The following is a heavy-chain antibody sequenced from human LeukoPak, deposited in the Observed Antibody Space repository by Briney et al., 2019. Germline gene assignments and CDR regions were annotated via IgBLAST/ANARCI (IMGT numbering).Heavy chain of an antibody. CDR1: GFIFSYYG. J-gene: IGHJ4*02. V-gene: IGHV3-33*01. D-gene: IGHD4-17*01. Sequence: PGGSLRLSCAASGFIFSYYGMHWVRQAPGKGLEWVAVIWYDGSNRYYADSLKGRFTISRDNSKNSLYLQMISLRDDDTAVYFCARDEHGDLPFDYWGQGTLVTVSS. CDR2: IWYDGSNR. CDR3: ARDEHGDLPFDY.